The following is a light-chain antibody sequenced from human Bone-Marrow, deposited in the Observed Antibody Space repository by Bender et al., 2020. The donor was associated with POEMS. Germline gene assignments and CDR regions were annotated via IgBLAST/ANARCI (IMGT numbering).Light chain of an antibody. CDR3: QSYDNSLGGWV. Sequence: QSVLTQPPSVSGAPGQRVTIPCTGSSSNIGAGYSVHWYQQLPETAPKLLIYGDSNRPSDVPDRFSASKSGASASLAITGLQTEDEADYYCQSYDNSLGGWVFGGGTKLTVL. J-gene: IGLJ3*02. CDR2: GDS. V-gene: IGLV1-40*01. CDR1: SSNIGAGYS.